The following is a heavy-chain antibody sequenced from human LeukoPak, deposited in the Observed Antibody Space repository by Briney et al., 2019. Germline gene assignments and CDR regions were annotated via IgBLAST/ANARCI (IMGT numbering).Heavy chain of an antibody. CDR3: ARVGVWNDLVY. Sequence: QVQLHVSGPGLLKPSVTLSLTDTVAGGLLSPYYWNLVRPPQEQGREWIGSISLTGATTNYNPLLKCRVTISVDWYKNQFSLKLNSVTAADTAVYYCARVGVWNDLVYCGQGTLVTVSS. CDR2: ISLTGATT. V-gene: IGHV4-59*01. CDR1: GGLLSPYY. J-gene: IGHJ4*02. D-gene: IGHD1-1*01.